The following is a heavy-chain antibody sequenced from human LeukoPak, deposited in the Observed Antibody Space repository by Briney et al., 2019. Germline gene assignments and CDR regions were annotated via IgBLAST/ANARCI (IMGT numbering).Heavy chain of an antibody. V-gene: IGHV3-43*02. Sequence: AGTLRLSCAASGFNFDAYAMHWVRQAPGKGLQCISLISADGGTTYYADSVKDRFTISRDNSKNSLYLQMNSLTTEDTACYYCAKDKAGTIVWYGRWAIGLFDYWGQGTLLTVSS. CDR1: GFNFDAYA. D-gene: IGHD6-13*01. CDR2: ISADGGTT. CDR3: AKDKAGTIVWYGRWAIGLFDY. J-gene: IGHJ4*02.